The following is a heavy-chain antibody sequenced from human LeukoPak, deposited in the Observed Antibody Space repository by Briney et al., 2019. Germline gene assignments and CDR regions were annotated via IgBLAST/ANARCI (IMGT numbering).Heavy chain of an antibody. CDR2: ISGSGGST. CDR1: GFTFSSYA. CDR3: AKGGTAAGKFDY. J-gene: IGHJ4*02. V-gene: IGHV3-23*01. Sequence: GGSLRLSCAASGFTFSSYAMSWVRQAPGKGLEWVSAISGSGGSTYYADSVKGRFTISRDNSKNTLYLQMNSLRAEDTAVHYCAKGGTAAGKFDYWGQGTLVTVSS. D-gene: IGHD6-13*01.